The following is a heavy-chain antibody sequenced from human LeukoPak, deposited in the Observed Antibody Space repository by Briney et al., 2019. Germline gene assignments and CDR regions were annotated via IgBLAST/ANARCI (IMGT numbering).Heavy chain of an antibody. J-gene: IGHJ6*03. CDR3: ARVNRPIHYYYYYYMDV. V-gene: IGHV4-38-2*02. Sequence: SETLSLTCSVSGFSISNGFYWGWLRQPPGKGLEWIGRIYHSGTTYYNPSLKSRVTISVDTSKNQFSLKLSSVTAADTAVYSCARVNRPIHYYYYYYMDVWGKGTTVTVSS. D-gene: IGHD1-14*01. CDR1: GFSISNGFY. CDR2: IYHSGTT.